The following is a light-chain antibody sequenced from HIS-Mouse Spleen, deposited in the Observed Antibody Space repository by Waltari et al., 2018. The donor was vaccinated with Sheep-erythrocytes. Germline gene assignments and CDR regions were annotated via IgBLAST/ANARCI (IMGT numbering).Light chain of an antibody. CDR1: SSDVGGYNY. CDR3: SSYTSSSTV. Sequence: QSALTQPPSASGSPGQSVTISCTGTSSDVGGYNYVSWYQQHPGKAPKLMFYEVSKRPSGVSNRFSGSKSGNTASLTISGLQAEDEADYYCSSYTSSSTVFGTGTKVTVL. J-gene: IGLJ1*01. CDR2: EVS. V-gene: IGLV2-14*01.